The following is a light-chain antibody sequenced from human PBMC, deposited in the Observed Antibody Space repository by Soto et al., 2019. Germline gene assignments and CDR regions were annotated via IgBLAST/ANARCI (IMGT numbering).Light chain of an antibody. V-gene: IGKV3-20*01. CDR1: QTVSNNF. J-gene: IGKJ1*01. CDR2: VAS. Sequence: EIVLTQSPDTLSLSPGEGATLSCRASQTVSNNFLAWYQQKPGQTPRLLIYVASTRASGIPDRFRGSWSGADVTLTISRLEPEDFAVLYCLQYDDDSFPPFGQGTTVEIK. CDR3: LQYDDDSFPP.